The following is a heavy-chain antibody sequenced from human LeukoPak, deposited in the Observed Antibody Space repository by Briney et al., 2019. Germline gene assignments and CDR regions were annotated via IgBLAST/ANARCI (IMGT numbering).Heavy chain of an antibody. Sequence: GGSLRLSCAASGFTFSNYGMHWVRQAPGKGLEWVAVISSDGTNKYYADSVKGRFSISRDNSKNTLYVQMNSLRAEDTAVYYCARGYYDSSGYDYWGQGTLVTVSS. D-gene: IGHD3-22*01. CDR3: ARGYYDSSGYDY. CDR2: ISSDGTNK. J-gene: IGHJ4*02. CDR1: GFTFSNYG. V-gene: IGHV3-30*03.